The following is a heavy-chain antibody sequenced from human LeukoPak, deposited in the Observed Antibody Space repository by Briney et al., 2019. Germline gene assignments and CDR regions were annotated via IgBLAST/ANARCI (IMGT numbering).Heavy chain of an antibody. CDR2: INPSGGDT. D-gene: IGHD1-20*01. J-gene: IGHJ4*02. CDR1: GYSFTRYY. Sequence: VASVKVSCKASGYSFTRYYMHWVRQAPGQGLEWMGIINPSGGDTSYAQKFQGRVTMTEDTSTDTAYMELSSLRSEDTAVYYCATDEIGGITGTTWYYWGQGTLVTVSS. V-gene: IGHV1-46*01. CDR3: ATDEIGGITGTTWYY.